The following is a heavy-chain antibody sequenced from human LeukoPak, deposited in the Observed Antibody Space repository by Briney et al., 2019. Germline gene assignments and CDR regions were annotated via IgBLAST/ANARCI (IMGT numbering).Heavy chain of an antibody. V-gene: IGHV1-69*05. CDR2: IIPIFGTA. CDR3: SYDSSGYYAFDI. J-gene: IGHJ3*02. CDR1: GGTFSSYA. Sequence: GSSVKVSCRASGGTFSSYAISWVRQAPGQGLEWMGRIIPIFGTASYAQKFQGRVTITTDESTSTAYMELSSLRSEDTAVYYCSYDSSGYYAFDIWGQGTMVTVSS. D-gene: IGHD3-22*01.